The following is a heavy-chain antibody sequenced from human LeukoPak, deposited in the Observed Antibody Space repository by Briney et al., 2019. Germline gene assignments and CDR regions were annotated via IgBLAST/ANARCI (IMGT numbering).Heavy chain of an antibody. V-gene: IGHV1-3*01. Sequence: ASVKVSCKASGYTFTSYAMHWVRQAPGQRLEWVGWINAGNGNTKYSQKFQGRVTITRDTSASTAYMELSSLRSEDTAVYYCARDGDYGDYGVNWFDPWGQGTLVTVSS. CDR1: GYTFTSYA. CDR3: ARDGDYGDYGVNWFDP. D-gene: IGHD4-17*01. J-gene: IGHJ5*02. CDR2: INAGNGNT.